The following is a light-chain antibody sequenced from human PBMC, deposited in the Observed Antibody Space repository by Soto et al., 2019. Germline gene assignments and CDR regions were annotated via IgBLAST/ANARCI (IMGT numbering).Light chain of an antibody. CDR3: QQRNNWPWT. J-gene: IGKJ1*01. V-gene: IGKV3-11*01. CDR1: QNVANS. CDR2: DAS. Sequence: DIVLTQSPTTLSLSPGGRATLSCRASQNVANSLAWYQEKPGQAPRLLIYDASNRATGIPPRFSGSGSGTDFTLTISSLEPEDFAVYYCQQRNNWPWTFGQGTKVDIK.